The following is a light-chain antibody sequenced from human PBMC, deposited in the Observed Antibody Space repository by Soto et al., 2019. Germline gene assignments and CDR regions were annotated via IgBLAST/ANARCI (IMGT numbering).Light chain of an antibody. CDR1: CSDVGSYNL. CDR3: CSYAGSSTYV. CDR2: EGS. Sequence: QSVLIQPASVSGSPGQSITISCTGTCSDVGSYNLVSWYQQHPGKAPKLMIYEGSKRPSGVSNRFSGSKSGNTASLTISGLQAEDEADYYCCSYAGSSTYVFGTGTKVTVL. J-gene: IGLJ1*01. V-gene: IGLV2-23*01.